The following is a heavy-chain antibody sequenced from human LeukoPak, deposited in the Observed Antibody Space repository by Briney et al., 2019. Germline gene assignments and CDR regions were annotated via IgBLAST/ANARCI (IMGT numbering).Heavy chain of an antibody. Sequence: GGSLRLSCAASGFTLSNHWMIWVRQAPGKGLECVANIKQDGTEKYYLDSVKGRFTISRDNAKNSLYLQMNSLRAEDTAVYYCARGDSSGYWGAYFDYWGQGTLVTVSS. CDR3: ARGDSSGYWGAYFDY. J-gene: IGHJ4*02. CDR2: IKQDGTEK. V-gene: IGHV3-7*01. CDR1: GFTLSNHW. D-gene: IGHD3-22*01.